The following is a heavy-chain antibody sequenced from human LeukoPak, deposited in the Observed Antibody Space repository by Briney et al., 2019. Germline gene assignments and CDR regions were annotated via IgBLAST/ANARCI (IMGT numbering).Heavy chain of an antibody. V-gene: IGHV3-23*01. J-gene: IGHJ3*02. D-gene: IGHD3-22*01. CDR2: ISGSGGGT. Sequence: GGSLRLSCAASKFTFSYYGMSWVRQTPGKRLEWVSGISGSGGGTYYADSVKGRFTISRDNSKNTLYLQMDSLRAEDTAVYFCAKFDYYDSTGHLTGDAFDIWGQGTMVTVSS. CDR1: KFTFSYYG. CDR3: AKFDYYDSTGHLTGDAFDI.